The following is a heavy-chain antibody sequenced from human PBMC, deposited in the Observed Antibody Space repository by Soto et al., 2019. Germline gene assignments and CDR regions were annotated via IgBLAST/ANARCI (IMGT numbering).Heavy chain of an antibody. D-gene: IGHD3-9*01. Sequence: QVTLKESGPVLVKPTETLTLTCTVSGFSVSNARMGVSWIRQPPGKALEWLAHIFSNDEKSYSTSLKSRLTISKDTSKSQVVLTMTNVDPVDTATYYCARFLLTGYYSAPFRYWGQGTLVTVSS. CDR3: ARFLLTGYYSAPFRY. J-gene: IGHJ4*02. V-gene: IGHV2-26*01. CDR2: IFSNDEK. CDR1: GFSVSNARMG.